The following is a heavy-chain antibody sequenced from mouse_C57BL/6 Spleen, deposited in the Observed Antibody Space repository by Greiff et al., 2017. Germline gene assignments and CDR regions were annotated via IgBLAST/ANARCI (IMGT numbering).Heavy chain of an antibody. V-gene: IGHV5-12*01. CDR1: GFTFSDYY. Sequence: EVKLMESGGGLVQPGGSLKLSCAASGFTFSDYYMYWVRQTPEKRLEWVAYISNGGGSNYYPDTIKGRFTISRDNAKNTLYLPMSRLKSEDTAMYYCARQGEDGYFDDWGQGTTLTVSS. CDR2: ISNGGGSN. J-gene: IGHJ2*01. CDR3: ARQGEDGYFDD.